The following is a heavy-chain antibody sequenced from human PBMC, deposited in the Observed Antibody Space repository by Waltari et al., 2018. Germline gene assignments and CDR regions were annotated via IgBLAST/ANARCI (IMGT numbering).Heavy chain of an antibody. V-gene: IGHV1-69*12. CDR1: GGAFGTYA. CDR3: ARRNLGYAFDI. Sequence: QVQLVQSGAEGKKPGSSVKVSCKASGGAFGTYAITWVRQAPGHGLEWVGGIIPFYGTPNFAQKFQGRVTFTADESTTTAYMELTSLKSEDTAIYYCARRNLGYAFDIWGQGTLVTVSS. CDR2: IIPFYGTP. J-gene: IGHJ3*02. D-gene: IGHD1-26*01.